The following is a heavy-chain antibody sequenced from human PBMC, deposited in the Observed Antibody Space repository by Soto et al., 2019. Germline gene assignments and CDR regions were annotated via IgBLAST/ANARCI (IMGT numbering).Heavy chain of an antibody. CDR2: ISNDGTNK. J-gene: IGHJ6*02. V-gene: IGHV3-30*18. D-gene: IGHD2-15*01. Sequence: LRLSCTVLGFTFRSYGMHWVRQAPGKGLEWLAVISNDGTNKYLADSVKGRLTLSRDNSRNTLSLEINNLRPEDTAVYYCGKDTLDCSGGDCPLYYYYGMDVWGQGTTVTVSS. CDR3: GKDTLDCSGGDCPLYYYYGMDV. CDR1: GFTFRSYG.